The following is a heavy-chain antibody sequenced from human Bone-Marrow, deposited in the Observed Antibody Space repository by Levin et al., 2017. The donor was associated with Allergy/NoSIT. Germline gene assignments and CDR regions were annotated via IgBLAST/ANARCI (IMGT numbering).Heavy chain of an antibody. CDR1: GGTFSSYA. V-gene: IGHV1-69*04. D-gene: IGHD4-17*01. CDR3: ARDGTDYGVDAFDI. J-gene: IGHJ3*02. CDR2: IIPILGIA. Sequence: SVKVSCKASGGTFSSYAISWVRQAPGQGLEWMGRIIPILGIANYAQKFQGRVTITADKSTSTAYMELSSLRSEDTAVYYCARDGTDYGVDAFDIWGQGTMVTVSS.